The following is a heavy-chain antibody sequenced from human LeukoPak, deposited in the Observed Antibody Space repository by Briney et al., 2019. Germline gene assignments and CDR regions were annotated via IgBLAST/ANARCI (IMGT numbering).Heavy chain of an antibody. Sequence: PSETLSLTCSVSGGSIRSSSYYWGWIRQPPGKGLEWIGSIYYSGTTYYNPSLKSRVTISVDTSKNQFSLKVSSVTAADTAVYYCARDLPLPAETHFDHWGQGTLVTVSS. J-gene: IGHJ4*02. CDR2: IYYSGTT. CDR3: ARDLPLPAETHFDH. CDR1: GGSIRSSSYY. V-gene: IGHV4-39*07.